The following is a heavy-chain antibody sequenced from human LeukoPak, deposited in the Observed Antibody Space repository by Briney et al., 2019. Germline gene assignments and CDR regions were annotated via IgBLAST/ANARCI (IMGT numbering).Heavy chain of an antibody. Sequence: GGSLRLSCAASGFIFSSYAMHWVRQAPGKGLEWVAVMSYDGSNKYYADSVKGRFTISRDKSKNTLHLQMNSLRDEDTAVYYCAKGNGYYGSGTYGMDVWGQGTTVTVSS. D-gene: IGHD3-10*01. V-gene: IGHV3-30-3*01. J-gene: IGHJ6*02. CDR2: MSYDGSNK. CDR3: AKGNGYYGSGTYGMDV. CDR1: GFIFSSYA.